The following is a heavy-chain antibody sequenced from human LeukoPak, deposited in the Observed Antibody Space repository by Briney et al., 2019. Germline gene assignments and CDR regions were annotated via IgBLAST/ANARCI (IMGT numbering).Heavy chain of an antibody. CDR1: GFTFSSYS. J-gene: IGHJ4*02. CDR2: ISYDGSNK. CDR3: ARAAPTVTTIDY. V-gene: IGHV3-30*03. Sequence: GGSLRLSCAASGFTFSSYSMNWVRQAPGKGLEWVAVISYDGSNKYYADSVKGRFTISRDNSKNTLYLQMNSLRAEDTAVYYCARAAPTVTTIDYWGQGTLVTVSS. D-gene: IGHD4-17*01.